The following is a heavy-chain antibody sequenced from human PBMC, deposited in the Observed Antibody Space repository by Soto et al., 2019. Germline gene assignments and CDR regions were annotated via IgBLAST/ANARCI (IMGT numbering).Heavy chain of an antibody. V-gene: IGHV1-69*02. D-gene: IGHD3-10*01. CDR1: GGTFSSYT. CDR3: ASSEHAVVRGRSDY. Sequence: QVQLVQSGAEVKKPGSSVKVSCKASGGTFSSYTISWVRQAPGQGLEWMGRIIPILGIANYAQKFQGRVTITADKSTSTAYMELSSLGSEGTAVYYCASSEHAVVRGRSDYGGQGTLVTVSS. CDR2: IIPILGIA. J-gene: IGHJ4*02.